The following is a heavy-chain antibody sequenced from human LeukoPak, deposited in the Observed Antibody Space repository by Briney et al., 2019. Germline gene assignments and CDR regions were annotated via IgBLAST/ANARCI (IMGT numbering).Heavy chain of an antibody. V-gene: IGHV3-53*01. CDR3: ARVGWELHIDY. J-gene: IGHJ4*02. CDR1: GFTVSSNY. Sequence: GGSLRLSSAASGFTVSSNYMSWVRQAPGKGLEWVSVIYSGGSTYYADSVKGRFTISRDNSKNTLYLQMNSLRAEDTAVYYCARVGWELHIDYWGQGTLVTVSS. CDR2: IYSGGST. D-gene: IGHD1-26*01.